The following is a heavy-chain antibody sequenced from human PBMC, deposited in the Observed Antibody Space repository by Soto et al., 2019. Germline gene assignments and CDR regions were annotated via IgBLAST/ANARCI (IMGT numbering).Heavy chain of an antibody. D-gene: IGHD3-3*01. CDR3: AKGGYDDFWSGYWAPLDY. J-gene: IGHJ4*02. V-gene: IGHV3-23*01. CDR1: GFTFSSYA. Sequence: PGGSLRLSCAASGFTFSSYAMSWVRQAPGKGLEWVSAISGSGGSTYYADSVRSRFTISRDNSKNTLYLQMNSLRAEDTAVYYCAKGGYDDFWSGYWAPLDYWGQGTLVTVSS. CDR2: ISGSGGST.